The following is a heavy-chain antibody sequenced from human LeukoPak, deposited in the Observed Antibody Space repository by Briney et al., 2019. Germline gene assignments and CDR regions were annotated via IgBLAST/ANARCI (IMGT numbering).Heavy chain of an antibody. J-gene: IGHJ5*02. CDR3: ARGFRRPDTIFGVVHWFDP. Sequence: SETLSLTCAVYGGSFSGYYWSWIRQPPGKGLEWIGEINHSGSNNYNPSLKSRVTISVDTSKNQSSLKLSSVTAADTAVYYCARGFRRPDTIFGVVHWFDPWGQGTLVTVSS. CDR1: GGSFSGYY. V-gene: IGHV4-34*01. D-gene: IGHD3-3*01. CDR2: INHSGSN.